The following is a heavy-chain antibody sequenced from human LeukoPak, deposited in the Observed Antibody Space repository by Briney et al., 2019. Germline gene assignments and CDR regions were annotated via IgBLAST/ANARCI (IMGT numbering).Heavy chain of an antibody. J-gene: IGHJ4*02. CDR1: GFTFGDYA. D-gene: IGHD6-19*01. CDR3: AKDLNSSGWYYFDY. CDR2: IRSQAYGGAT. Sequence: GGSLRLSCTASGFTFGDYAMNWFRQAPGKGLEWVGFIRSQAYGGATEYAASVKGRFTISRDDSKTIAYLQMNSLKTEDTAVYYCAKDLNSSGWYYFDYWGQGTLVTVSS. V-gene: IGHV3-49*03.